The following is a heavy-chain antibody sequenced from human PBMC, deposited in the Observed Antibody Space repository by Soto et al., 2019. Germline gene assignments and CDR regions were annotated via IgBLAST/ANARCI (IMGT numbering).Heavy chain of an antibody. Sequence: EVQLLESGGGLVQPGGSLRLSCAASGFTFSSYAMSWVRQAPGKGLEWVSAISGSGGSTYYADSVKGRFTISRDNSKNTLYLQMNSLRAEDMAVYYCAKDQLRGYSYGRSDYWGQGTLVTVSS. V-gene: IGHV3-23*01. CDR2: ISGSGGST. CDR1: GFTFSSYA. D-gene: IGHD5-18*01. J-gene: IGHJ4*02. CDR3: AKDQLRGYSYGRSDY.